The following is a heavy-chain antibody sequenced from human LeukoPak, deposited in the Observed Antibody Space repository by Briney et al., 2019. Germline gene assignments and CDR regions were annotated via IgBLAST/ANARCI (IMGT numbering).Heavy chain of an antibody. CDR2: ISGSGHDV. D-gene: IGHD1-26*01. J-gene: IGHJ4*02. Sequence: GGSLRLSCAASGFTFSDSYMTWVRQAPGKGVEWVAYISGSGHDVNYSESAKGRFTISRDNAKNSLYLQMNSLRAEDTAVYYCARGGIVGASTDYWGQGTLVTVSS. CDR1: GFTFSDSY. V-gene: IGHV3-11*06. CDR3: ARGGIVGASTDY.